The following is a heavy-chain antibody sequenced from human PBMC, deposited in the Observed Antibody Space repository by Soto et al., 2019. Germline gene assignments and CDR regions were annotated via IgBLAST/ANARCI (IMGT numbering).Heavy chain of an antibody. D-gene: IGHD3-3*01. CDR1: GFTFSSYA. V-gene: IGHV3-64*02. J-gene: IGHJ4*02. CDR2: ISSNGGST. Sequence: GGSLRLSCAASGFTFSSYAMHWVRQAPGKGLEYVSAISSNGGSTYYADSVKGRFTISRDNSKNTLYLQMGSLRAEDMAVYYCARGHDFWSGYYDYWGQGTLVTVSS. CDR3: ARGHDFWSGYYDY.